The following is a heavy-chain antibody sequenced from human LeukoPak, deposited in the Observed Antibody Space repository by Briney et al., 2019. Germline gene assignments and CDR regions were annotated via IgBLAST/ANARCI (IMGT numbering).Heavy chain of an antibody. CDR1: GFTFSNYD. CDR2: IWSDGSNK. CDR3: ARAGKQDDGYFDY. Sequence: AGGSLRLSCAASGFTFSNYDMHWVRQAPGKGLEWVAVIWSDGSNKNYADSVKGRFTIPRDNSKNTLYLQMNSLRAEDTAVYYCARAGKQDDGYFDYWGQGTLVTVSS. D-gene: IGHD3-10*01. J-gene: IGHJ4*02. V-gene: IGHV3-33*01.